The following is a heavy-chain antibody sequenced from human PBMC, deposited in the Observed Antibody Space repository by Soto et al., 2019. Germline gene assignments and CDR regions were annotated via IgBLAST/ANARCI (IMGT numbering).Heavy chain of an antibody. V-gene: IGHV4-59*08. CDR1: GGSISSYY. D-gene: IGHD2-2*02. CDR3: ARLLYHWFDP. Sequence: QVQLQESGPGLVKPSETLSLTCTVSGGSISSYYWSWIRQPPGKGLEWIGYIYYSGSTNYNPSLKSRVTIAVDTATTQFSLKLSSVTAADPAVYYCARLLYHWFDPWGQGTLVTVSS. J-gene: IGHJ5*02. CDR2: IYYSGST.